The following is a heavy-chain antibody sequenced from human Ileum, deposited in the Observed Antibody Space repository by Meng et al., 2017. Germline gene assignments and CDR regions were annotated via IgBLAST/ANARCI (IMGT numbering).Heavy chain of an antibody. D-gene: IGHD3-22*01. CDR1: GGSISNTNYY. V-gene: IGHV4-39*01. CDR2: IYYNGNT. Sequence: QLQLQVSGPGLVKPSETLPPTCTVSGGSISNTNYYWDWIRQPPGKGLEWVGSIYYNGNTYYNPSLKSRVTISIDTSKNQFSLKLSSVTAADTAVYYCARYNYYDSSGHSNFDYWGQGNLVTVSS. CDR3: ARYNYYDSSGHSNFDY. J-gene: IGHJ4*02.